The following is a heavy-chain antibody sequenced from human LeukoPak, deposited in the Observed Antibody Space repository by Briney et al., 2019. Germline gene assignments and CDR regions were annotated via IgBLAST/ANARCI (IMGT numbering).Heavy chain of an antibody. CDR2: ISYDGSNK. V-gene: IGHV3-30*18. CDR1: GFTFSSYG. D-gene: IGHD1-1*01. Sequence: GGSLRLSCAASGFTFSSYGMHWVRQAPGKGLEWVAVISYDGSNKYYADSVKGRFTISRDNSKNTLYLQMNSLRAEDTAVYYCAKDQRERRKLYYFDYWGQGTLVTVSS. CDR3: AKDQRERRKLYYFDY. J-gene: IGHJ4*02.